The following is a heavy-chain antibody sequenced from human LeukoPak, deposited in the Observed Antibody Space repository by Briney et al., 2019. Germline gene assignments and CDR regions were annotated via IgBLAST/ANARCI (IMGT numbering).Heavy chain of an antibody. D-gene: IGHD3-3*01. CDR3: ARGRFWSGYYFPVDY. V-gene: IGHV3-23*01. J-gene: IGHJ4*02. Sequence: PGGSLRLSCAASGFTFSSYAMSWVRQAPGKGLEWVSAISGSGGSTYYADSVKGRFTISRDNSKNTVYLQMNSLRPEDTAVYYCARGRFWSGYYFPVDYWGQGTLVTVSS. CDR1: GFTFSSYA. CDR2: ISGSGGST.